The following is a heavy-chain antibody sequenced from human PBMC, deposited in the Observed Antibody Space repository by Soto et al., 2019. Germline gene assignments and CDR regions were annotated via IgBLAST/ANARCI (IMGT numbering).Heavy chain of an antibody. CDR2: IYPGDSDT. Sequence: PGESLTISCKGSGYSFTSYWIGWVRQMPGKGLEWMGIIYPGDSDTRYSPSFQGQVTISADKSISTAYLQWSSLKASDTAMYYCARHSSSWYLEGYYGMDVWGQGTTVTVSS. V-gene: IGHV5-51*01. J-gene: IGHJ6*02. D-gene: IGHD6-13*01. CDR3: ARHSSSWYLEGYYGMDV. CDR1: GYSFTSYW.